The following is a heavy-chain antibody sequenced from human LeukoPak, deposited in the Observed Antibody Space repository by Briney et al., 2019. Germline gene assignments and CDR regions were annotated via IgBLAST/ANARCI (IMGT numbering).Heavy chain of an antibody. CDR2: INHSGST. V-gene: IGHV4-34*01. CDR1: GGSFSGYY. Sequence: PSETLSLTCAVCGGSFSGYYWSWIRQPPGKGLEWIGEINHSGSTNYNPSLKSRVTISVDTSKNQFSLKLSSVTAADTAVYYCARGTLDMVQGVITEFFGYWGQGTLVTVSS. CDR3: ARGTLDMVQGVITEFFGY. J-gene: IGHJ4*02. D-gene: IGHD3-10*01.